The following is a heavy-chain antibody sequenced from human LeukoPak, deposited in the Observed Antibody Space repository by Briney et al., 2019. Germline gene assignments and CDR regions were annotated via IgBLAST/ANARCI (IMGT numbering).Heavy chain of an antibody. CDR3: ARVTDYVDIYDAFDI. Sequence: VGSLRLSCAASGFTFSSYWISWVRQAPGKGLEWVANINQDGSEKYYADSVKGRFTISRDNAKNSLYLQMNSLRAEDTAVYYCARVTDYVDIYDAFDIWGQGTMVTVSS. CDR2: INQDGSEK. CDR1: GFTFSSYW. V-gene: IGHV3-7*01. D-gene: IGHD4-17*01. J-gene: IGHJ3*02.